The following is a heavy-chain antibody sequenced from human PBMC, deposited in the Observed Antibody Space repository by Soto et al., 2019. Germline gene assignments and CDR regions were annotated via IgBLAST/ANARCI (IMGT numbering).Heavy chain of an antibody. D-gene: IGHD2-2*01. CDR1: GFTLSSYW. CDR3: AREGGIHCSSTSCLRPLWY. CDR2: INSDGSTT. J-gene: IGHJ4*02. Sequence: EVQLVESGGGLVQPGGSLRLSCAASGFTLSSYWMHWVRQTPGKGPVWVSRINSDGSTTTYADSVKGRFTISRDNAKNTLYLQMNSLRAEDTAVYYCAREGGIHCSSTSCLRPLWYWGQGTLVTVSS. V-gene: IGHV3-74*01.